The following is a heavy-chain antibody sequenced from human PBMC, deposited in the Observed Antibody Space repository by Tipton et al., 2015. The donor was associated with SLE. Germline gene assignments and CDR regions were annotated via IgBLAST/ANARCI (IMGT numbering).Heavy chain of an antibody. J-gene: IGHJ6*02. D-gene: IGHD3-22*01. V-gene: IGHV4-59*11. CDR1: GGSISSHY. CDR3: ARGPYYYDSSGYYYYYYGMDV. Sequence: TLSLTCTVSGGSISSHYWSWIRQPPGKGLEWIGYIYYSGSTNYNPSLKSRVTISVDTSKNQFSLKLSSVTAADTAVYYCARGPYYYDSSGYYYYYYGMDVWGQGTLVTVSS. CDR2: IYYSGST.